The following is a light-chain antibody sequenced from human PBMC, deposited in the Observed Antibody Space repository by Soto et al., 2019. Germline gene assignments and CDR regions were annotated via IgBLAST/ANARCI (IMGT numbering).Light chain of an antibody. CDR1: SSNVGSYNI. CDR2: EGS. V-gene: IGLV2-23*01. CDR3: CSYAGSSALV. J-gene: IGLJ3*02. Sequence: QSALTQPASVSGSLGQSITISCTGTSSNVGSYNIVSWYQQHPGKAPKLLIYEGSKRPSGVSNRFSGSKSGNTASLTISGLQAEDEADYNCCSYAGSSALVFGGGTKLTVL.